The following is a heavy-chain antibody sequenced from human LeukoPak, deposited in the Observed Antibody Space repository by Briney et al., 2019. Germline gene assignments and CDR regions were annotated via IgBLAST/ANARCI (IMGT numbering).Heavy chain of an antibody. D-gene: IGHD7-27*01. CDR3: ARDHNWGFDY. CDR2: ISSTGVI. Sequence: GGSLSLSCAASGFTFSDYPMNSVSQHPGKGLEWVSYISSTGVIYYADSVRGRFSVSRDDAMNSVYMQMNSLRAEDTALYYCARDHNWGFDYWGRGTLVTVSS. V-gene: IGHV3-69-1*01. J-gene: IGHJ4*02. CDR1: GFTFSDYP.